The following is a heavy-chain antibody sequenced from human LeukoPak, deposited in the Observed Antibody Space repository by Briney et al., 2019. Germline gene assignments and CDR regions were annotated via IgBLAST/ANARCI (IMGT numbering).Heavy chain of an antibody. CDR1: GFTFSSYG. Sequence: PGRSLRLSCAASGFTFSSYGMHWVRQAPGKGLEWVAVISYDGSNKYYADSVKGRFTISRDNSKNTLYLQMNSLRAEDTAVYYCARETGYCSGSTCFYFDYWGQGTLVTVSS. V-gene: IGHV3-30*03. J-gene: IGHJ4*02. D-gene: IGHD2-15*01. CDR2: ISYDGSNK. CDR3: ARETGYCSGSTCFYFDY.